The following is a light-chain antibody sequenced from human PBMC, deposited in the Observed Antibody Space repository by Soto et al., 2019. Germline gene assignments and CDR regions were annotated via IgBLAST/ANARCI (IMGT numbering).Light chain of an antibody. J-gene: IGKJ2*01. Sequence: EIVLTQSPGTLSLSPGERATLSCRASQSVTATYLAWYQQKPGQAPRLLIYGASTRATGIPDRFSGSGTETDFTLPISSLEPEDFAVYYCHQYGVSSGTFGQGNILAIK. CDR3: HQYGVSSGT. V-gene: IGKV3-20*01. CDR2: GAS. CDR1: QSVTATY.